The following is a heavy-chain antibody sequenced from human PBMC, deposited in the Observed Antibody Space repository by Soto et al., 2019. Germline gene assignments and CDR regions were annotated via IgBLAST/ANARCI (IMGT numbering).Heavy chain of an antibody. CDR1: GFTFSSYA. Sequence: GGSLRLSCAASGFTFSSYAMTWVRQAPGKGLEWVSVISGSGTNTYYAGSVKGRVTTSRDNSNNTLWLQMDRLRAEDTAIYYCAKGGTNDYSPLDFCGQGTPVTVSS. V-gene: IGHV3-23*01. CDR3: AKGGTNDYSPLDF. D-gene: IGHD2-8*01. J-gene: IGHJ4*02. CDR2: ISGSGTNT.